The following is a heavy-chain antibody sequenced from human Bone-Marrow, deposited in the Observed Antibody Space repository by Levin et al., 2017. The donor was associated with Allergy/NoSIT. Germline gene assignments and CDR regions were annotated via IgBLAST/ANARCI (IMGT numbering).Heavy chain of an antibody. CDR3: AKGSSGWFQEKDS. CDR2: ISGSGDMT. J-gene: IGHJ4*02. V-gene: IGHV3-23*01. CDR1: GFTFDTYA. Sequence: LGESLKISCTASGFTFDTYAMTWVRQAPGKGLAWVSAISGSGDMTSYADSVKGRFTVSRDNSKNILFLQMDSLRVEYTAVFYCAKGSSGWFQEKDSWGQGTLVTVSS. D-gene: IGHD3-22*01.